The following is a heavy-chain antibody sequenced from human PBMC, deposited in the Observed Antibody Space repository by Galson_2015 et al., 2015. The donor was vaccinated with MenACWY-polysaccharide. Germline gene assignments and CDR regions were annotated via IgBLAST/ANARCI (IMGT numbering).Heavy chain of an antibody. CDR3: AKDTGPGEYAYSWGTFDS. Sequence: LRLSCAASGFPFSSYAMSWVRQAPGPGLEWVSGVSASGGSTVYTDSAKGRFTMSRDNSKRSLYLQMNSLRAEDTAVYYCAKDTGPGEYAYSWGTFDSWGRWTMVTVSS. V-gene: IGHV3-23*01. D-gene: IGHD3-10*01. CDR1: GFPFSSYA. CDR2: VSASGGST. J-gene: IGHJ3*02.